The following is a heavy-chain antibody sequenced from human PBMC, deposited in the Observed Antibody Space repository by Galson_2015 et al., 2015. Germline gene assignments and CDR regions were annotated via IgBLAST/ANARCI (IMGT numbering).Heavy chain of an antibody. D-gene: IGHD3-10*01. CDR1: GFTFSSYA. CDR3: ASSRGFAESFDS. Sequence: SLRLSCAASGFTFSSYAMSWVRQAPGKGLEWVSLIAWDGGFTYYADSVRGRFTISRDNNKNSVYLEMNSLTTADTAFYYCASSRGFAESFDSWGQGTLVTVSS. CDR2: IAWDGGFT. V-gene: IGHV3-43*01. J-gene: IGHJ4*02.